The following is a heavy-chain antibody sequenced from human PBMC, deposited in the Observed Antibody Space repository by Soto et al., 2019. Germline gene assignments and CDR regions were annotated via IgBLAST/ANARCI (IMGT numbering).Heavy chain of an antibody. J-gene: IGHJ5*02. Sequence: SETLSLTCTVSGDSISDGNYYWSWIRQPPGKGLEWIGYTSYSGGTYYSPSLRSRVSISLDTSNNRFYLNLRSVTAADTATYYCARRVATRSSAWGWFDPWGQGAQVTVYS. V-gene: IGHV4-30-4*01. D-gene: IGHD2-2*01. CDR3: ARRVATRSSAWGWFDP. CDR1: GDSISDGNYY. CDR2: TSYSGGT.